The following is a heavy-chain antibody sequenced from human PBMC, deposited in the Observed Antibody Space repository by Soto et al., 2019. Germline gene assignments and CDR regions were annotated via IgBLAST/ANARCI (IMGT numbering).Heavy chain of an antibody. CDR1: GYTFTSYG. Sequence: ASVKVSCKDSGYTFTSYGISWVRQAPGQGLEWMGWISAYNGNTNYAQKLQGRVTMTTDTSTSTAYMELRSLRSDDTAVYYCAREGGVVMSWLNWFDPWGKGTPVTVDS. D-gene: IGHD3-3*01. CDR3: AREGGVVMSWLNWFDP. J-gene: IGHJ5*02. CDR2: ISAYNGNT. V-gene: IGHV1-18*01.